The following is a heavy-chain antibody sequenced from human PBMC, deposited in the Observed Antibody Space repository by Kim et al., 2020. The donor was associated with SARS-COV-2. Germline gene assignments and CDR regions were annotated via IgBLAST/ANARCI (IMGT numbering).Heavy chain of an antibody. V-gene: IGHV3-23*01. J-gene: IGHJ4*02. D-gene: IGHD3-3*01. CDR1: GFTFSSYA. Sequence: GGSLRLSCAASGFTFSSYAMSWVRQAPGKGLEWVSAISGSGGSTYYADSVKGRFTISRDNSKNTLYLQMNSLRAEDTAVYYCAKGRITIFGVPIIANGVDYWGQGTLVTVSS. CDR3: AKGRITIFGVPIIANGVDY. CDR2: ISGSGGST.